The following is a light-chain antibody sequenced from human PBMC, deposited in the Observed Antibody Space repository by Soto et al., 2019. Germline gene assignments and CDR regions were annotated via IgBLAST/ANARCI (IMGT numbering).Light chain of an antibody. Sequence: DIQMTQSPSTLSASVGARVTITCRASQTIGSWLAWYQQKTGTAPKLLIYDAYTLESGVPSRFSGSGSGTEFTLTISSLQPDDFATYYCQQYDNYPLTFGGGTKWIS. J-gene: IGKJ4*01. CDR2: DAY. CDR1: QTIGSW. V-gene: IGKV1-5*01. CDR3: QQYDNYPLT.